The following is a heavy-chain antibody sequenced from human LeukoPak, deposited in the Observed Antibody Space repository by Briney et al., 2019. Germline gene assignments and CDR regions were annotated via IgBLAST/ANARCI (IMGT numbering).Heavy chain of an antibody. Sequence: SGTLSLTCTVSGGSISSSSYYWGWIRQPPGKGLEWIGSIYYSGSTYYNPSLKSRVTISVDTSKNQFSLKLSSVTAADTAVYYCARELGYDSSGYYPWGQGTLVTVSS. CDR2: IYYSGST. CDR1: GGSISSSSYY. V-gene: IGHV4-39*07. CDR3: ARELGYDSSGYYP. J-gene: IGHJ5*02. D-gene: IGHD3-22*01.